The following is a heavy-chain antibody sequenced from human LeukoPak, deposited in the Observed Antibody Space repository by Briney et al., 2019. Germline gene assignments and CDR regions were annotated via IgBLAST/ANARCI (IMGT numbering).Heavy chain of an antibody. CDR2: VRVSGDIS. J-gene: IGHJ4*02. D-gene: IGHD4-11*01. CDR1: GFTFSTYN. Sequence: GGSLRLSCAASGFTFSTYNMHWVRQAPGKGLEWVSAVRVSGDISYYADSVKGRFTISRDTSKNTLYLQMNSLRAEDTALYYCAKRCRTVTTMDSWGRGTLVTVSS. V-gene: IGHV3-23*01. CDR3: AKRCRTVTTMDS.